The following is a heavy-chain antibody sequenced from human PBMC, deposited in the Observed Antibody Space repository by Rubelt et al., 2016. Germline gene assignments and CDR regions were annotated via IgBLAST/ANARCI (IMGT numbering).Heavy chain of an antibody. CDR3: AREVAAVGFAP. V-gene: IGHV3-48*04. CDR2: ISGDLHTI. CDR1: S. Sequence: SMNWVRQAPGKGLEWVSFISGDLHTIYYTDSVRGRFTISRDNSKNTLYLQMSSLRAEDTAVYYCAREVAAVGFAPWGQGTLVTVSS. J-gene: IGHJ5*02. D-gene: IGHD6-13*01.